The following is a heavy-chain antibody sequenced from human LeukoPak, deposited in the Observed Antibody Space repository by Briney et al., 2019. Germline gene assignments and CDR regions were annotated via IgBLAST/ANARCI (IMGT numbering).Heavy chain of an antibody. CDR2: INSDGSTT. CDR1: GFTFSRYW. CDR3: AKVAHYYYGSESYYFFEH. D-gene: IGHD3-10*01. J-gene: IGHJ4*02. Sequence: PGGSLRLSCAASGFTFSRYWMHWVRQAPGKGLVWVSRINSDGSTTSYADSVKGRFTISRDNAKNSLYLQMNSLRVEDTAIYYCAKVAHYYYGSESYYFFEHWGQGTPVTASS. V-gene: IGHV3-74*01.